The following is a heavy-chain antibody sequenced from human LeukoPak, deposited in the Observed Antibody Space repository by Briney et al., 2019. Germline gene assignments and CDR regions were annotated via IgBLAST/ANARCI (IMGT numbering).Heavy chain of an antibody. V-gene: IGHV4-4*09. D-gene: IGHD4-23*01. CDR3: AGSYYGGNSGPFDY. CDR2: IYTSGST. Sequence: PSETLSLTCTVSGGSISSYYWSWIRQPPGKGLEWIGYIYTSGSTNYNPSPKSRVTISVDTSKNQFSLKLSSVTAADTAVYYCAGSYYGGNSGPFDYWGQGTLVTVSS. CDR1: GGSISSYY. J-gene: IGHJ4*02.